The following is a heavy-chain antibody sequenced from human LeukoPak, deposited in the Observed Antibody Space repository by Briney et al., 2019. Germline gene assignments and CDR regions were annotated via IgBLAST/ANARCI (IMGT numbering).Heavy chain of an antibody. CDR3: ARDPGDTMVRGEPNVFDI. J-gene: IGHJ3*02. D-gene: IGHD3-10*01. CDR2: ISGSGSTI. CDR1: GFTFSDYY. Sequence: GGSLRLSCAASGFTFSDYYMSWIRQAPGKGLEGGSYISGSGSTIYYADSVKGRFTISRDNAKNSLYLKMNSLRAEDTAVYYCARDPGDTMVRGEPNVFDIWGQGTMVTVSS. V-gene: IGHV3-11*01.